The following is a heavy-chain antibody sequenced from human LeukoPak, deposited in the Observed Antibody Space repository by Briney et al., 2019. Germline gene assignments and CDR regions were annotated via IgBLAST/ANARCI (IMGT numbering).Heavy chain of an antibody. CDR1: GFTFSSYG. Sequence: PGGSLRLSCAASGFTFSSYGMHWVRQAPGKGLEWVAVIWYDGSNKYYADSVKGRFTISRDNSKNTLYLQMNSLRAEDTAVYYCAKIPAAIPSDWFDPWGQGTLVTVSS. J-gene: IGHJ5*02. CDR2: IWYDGSNK. D-gene: IGHD2-2*02. CDR3: AKIPAAIPSDWFDP. V-gene: IGHV3-33*06.